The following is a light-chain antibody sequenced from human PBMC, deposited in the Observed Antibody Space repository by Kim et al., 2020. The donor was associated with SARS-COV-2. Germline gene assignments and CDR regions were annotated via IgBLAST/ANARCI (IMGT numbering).Light chain of an antibody. CDR2: LAS. CDR1: ENINTW. J-gene: IGKJ2*01. CDR3: QHYSRFPYT. V-gene: IGKV1-5*03. Sequence: SASVGDRVTSTCRASENINTWLAWYQQKPGKAPNLLIYLASTLETGVPPRFSGSGSGTEFTLTINSLQPDDFATYYCQHYSRFPYTFGQGTKLEI.